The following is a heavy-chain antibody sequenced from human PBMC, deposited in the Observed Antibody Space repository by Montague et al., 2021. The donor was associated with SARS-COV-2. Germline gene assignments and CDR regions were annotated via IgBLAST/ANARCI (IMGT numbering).Heavy chain of an antibody. CDR1: GGSISSSSYY. CDR3: ARRVGQWLPRYQYYFDY. CDR2: IYYSGST. Sequence: SESLSLTCTVSGGSISSSSYYWGWIRQPPGKGLEWIGSIYYSGSTYYNTSLKSRVTISVDTSKNQFSLKLSSVTAADTAVYYCARRVGQWLPRYQYYFDYWGQGTLVTVSS. J-gene: IGHJ4*02. D-gene: IGHD6-19*01. V-gene: IGHV4-39*01.